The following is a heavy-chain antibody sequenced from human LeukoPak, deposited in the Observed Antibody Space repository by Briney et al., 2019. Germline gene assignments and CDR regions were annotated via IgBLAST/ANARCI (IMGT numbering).Heavy chain of an antibody. CDR3: ARRQVQQVEPIGGQFDY. D-gene: IGHD1-1*01. CDR2: IYYSGRT. J-gene: IGHJ4*02. V-gene: IGHV4-39*01. CDR1: GGSISSSTYY. Sequence: SETLSLSCTVSGGSISSSTYYWGWIRQPPGKGLDWIRSIYYSGRTSYNPSLKSPVTIYVDTSKNQFSLKVNSMTAADTAIYYCARRQVQQVEPIGGQFDYWGQGTLVTVSS.